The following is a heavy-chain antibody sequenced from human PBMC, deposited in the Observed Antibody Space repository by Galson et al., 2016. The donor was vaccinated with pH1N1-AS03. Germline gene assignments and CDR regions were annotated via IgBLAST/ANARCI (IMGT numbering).Heavy chain of an antibody. J-gene: IGHJ3*02. D-gene: IGHD5/OR15-5a*01. Sequence: TNYNPSLKSRVTISIDTSENQFSLNLSSVTAADTAVYFCARERVYSKIRHPFDIWGQGTMVTVSS. CDR3: ARERVYSKIRHPFDI. CDR2: T. V-gene: IGHV4-59*01.